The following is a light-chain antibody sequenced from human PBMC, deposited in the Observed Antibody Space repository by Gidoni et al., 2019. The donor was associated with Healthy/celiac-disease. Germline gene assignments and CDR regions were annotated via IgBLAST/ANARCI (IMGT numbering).Light chain of an antibody. V-gene: IGKV2-28*01. Sequence: DIVMTQSPLSLLVTPGAPAPISCRSSQSLLHSNGYNYLDWYLQKPGQSPQLLIYLGSNRASGVPDRFSGSGSGTDFTLKISRVEAEDVGVYYCMQALQTRYTFXQXTKLEIK. CDR2: LGS. CDR3: MQALQTRYT. CDR1: QSLLHSNGYNY. J-gene: IGKJ2*01.